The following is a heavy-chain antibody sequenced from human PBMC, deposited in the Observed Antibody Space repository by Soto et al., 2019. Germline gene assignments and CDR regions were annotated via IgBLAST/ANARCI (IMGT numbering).Heavy chain of an antibody. CDR2: INPNSGGT. Sequence: ASVKVSCKASGCTFTGYYMHWVRQAPGQGLEWMGWINPNSGGTNYAQRFQGWVTMTRDTSISTAYMELSRLRSDDTAVYYCAREEYRSSFLGYYYGMDVWGQGTTVTVSS. D-gene: IGHD6-6*01. CDR1: GCTFTGYY. CDR3: AREEYRSSFLGYYYGMDV. V-gene: IGHV1-2*04. J-gene: IGHJ6*02.